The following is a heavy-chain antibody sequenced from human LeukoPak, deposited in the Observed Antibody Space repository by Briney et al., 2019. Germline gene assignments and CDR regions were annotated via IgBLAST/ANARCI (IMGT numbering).Heavy chain of an antibody. Sequence: ASVKVSCKASGYTFTSYGISWVRRAPGQGLEWMGWISAYNGNTNYAQKLQGRVTMTTDTSTSTAYMELRSLRSDDTAVYYCARGAVVVAATQGKGLVYYYYGMDVWGQGTTVTVSS. CDR1: GYTFTSYG. J-gene: IGHJ6*02. V-gene: IGHV1-18*01. CDR3: ARGAVVVAATQGKGLVYYYYGMDV. CDR2: ISAYNGNT. D-gene: IGHD2-15*01.